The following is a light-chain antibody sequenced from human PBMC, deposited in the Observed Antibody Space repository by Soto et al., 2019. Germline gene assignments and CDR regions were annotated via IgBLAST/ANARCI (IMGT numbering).Light chain of an antibody. J-gene: IGLJ1*01. Sequence: QSALTQSASVSGSPGQSITISCTGTSSDVGGYNYVSWYQQYPGKAPKLMIYDVSNRPSGVSNRFSGSKSGNTASLTISGLQAEDEADYYCSSYTTSSTLVFGPGTKLTVL. V-gene: IGLV2-14*01. CDR1: SSDVGGYNY. CDR3: SSYTTSSTLV. CDR2: DVS.